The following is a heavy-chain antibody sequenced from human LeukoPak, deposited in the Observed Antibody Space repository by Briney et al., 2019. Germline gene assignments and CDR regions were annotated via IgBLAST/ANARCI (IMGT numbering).Heavy chain of an antibody. Sequence: GGAPRLPFSAPWVPLFGYGMNWGPPAPGKGLEWVSAISGSGGGTYYADSVKGRFTISRDNAKNSLYLQMNSLRAEDTAVYYCARAMTSWGQGTLVTVSS. D-gene: IGHD4-11*01. CDR3: ARAMTS. V-gene: IGHV3-23*01. CDR1: WVPLFGYG. J-gene: IGHJ4*02. CDR2: ISGSGGGT.